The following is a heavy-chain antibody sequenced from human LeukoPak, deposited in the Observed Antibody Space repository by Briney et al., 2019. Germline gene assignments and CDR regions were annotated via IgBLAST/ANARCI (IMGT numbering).Heavy chain of an antibody. CDR1: GGSISSHY. CDR2: IYYSGST. V-gene: IGHV4-59*11. CDR3: ATSTGHDFWSGYPPLDY. D-gene: IGHD3-3*01. J-gene: IGHJ4*02. Sequence: SETLSLTCTVSGGSISSHYWSWIRQPPGKGLEWIGYIYYSGSTNYNPSLKSRVTISVDTSKNQFSLKLSSVTAADTAVYYCATSTGHDFWSGYPPLDYWGQGTLVTVSS.